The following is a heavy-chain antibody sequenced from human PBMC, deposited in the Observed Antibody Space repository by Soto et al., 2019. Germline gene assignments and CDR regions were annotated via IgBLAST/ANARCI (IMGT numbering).Heavy chain of an antibody. J-gene: IGHJ4*02. Sequence: SETLSLTCAVYGGSFSGYYWSWIRQPPGKGLEWIGEINHSGSTNYNPSLKSRVTISVDTSKNQFSLKLSSVTAADTAVYYCARAHPYYDILTGYYNVFYFDYWGQGTLVTVSS. CDR2: INHSGST. D-gene: IGHD3-9*01. V-gene: IGHV4-34*01. CDR1: GGSFSGYY. CDR3: ARAHPYYDILTGYYNVFYFDY.